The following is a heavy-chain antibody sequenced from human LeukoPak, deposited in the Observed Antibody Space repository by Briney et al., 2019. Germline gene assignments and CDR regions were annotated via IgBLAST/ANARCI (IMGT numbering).Heavy chain of an antibody. CDR2: INPSGGST. CDR1: GYTFTSYY. Sequence: ASVKVSCKASGYTFTSYYMHWVRQAPGQGLEWMGIINPSGGSTSYAQKFQGRVTMTTDTSTSTAYMELRSLRSDDTAVYYCARDGSYGLLSDGKLRYYYYYMDVWGKGTTVTVSS. J-gene: IGHJ6*03. CDR3: ARDGSYGLLSDGKLRYYYYYMDV. D-gene: IGHD2-15*01. V-gene: IGHV1-46*01.